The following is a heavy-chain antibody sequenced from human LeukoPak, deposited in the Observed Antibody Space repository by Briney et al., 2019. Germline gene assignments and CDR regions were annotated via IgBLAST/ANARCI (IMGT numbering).Heavy chain of an antibody. CDR1: GFTFSSYW. V-gene: IGHV3-74*01. D-gene: IGHD2-2*01. Sequence: PGGSLRLSCAASGFTFSSYWMSWVRQAPGKGLVWVARINPGGSSITYADSVKGRFTISGDNAKNTLYLQMDSLRAEGTGVYYCARSNQPDDYWGQATLVTVSS. J-gene: IGHJ4*02. CDR3: ARSNQPDDY. CDR2: INPGGSSI.